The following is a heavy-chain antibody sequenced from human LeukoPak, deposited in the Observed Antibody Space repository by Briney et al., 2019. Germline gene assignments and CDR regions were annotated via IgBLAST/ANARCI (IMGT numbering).Heavy chain of an antibody. Sequence: SETLSLTYTVSGGSISSYYWSWIRQPPGKGLEWIGYIYYSGSTNYNPSLKSRVTISVDTSKNQFSPKLSSVTAADTAVYYCARTTEGYCRGRSCYSYYYYMDVWGKGTTVTVSS. J-gene: IGHJ6*03. CDR2: IYYSGST. CDR3: ARTTEGYCRGRSCYSYYYYMDV. CDR1: GGSISSYY. D-gene: IGHD2-15*01. V-gene: IGHV4-59*01.